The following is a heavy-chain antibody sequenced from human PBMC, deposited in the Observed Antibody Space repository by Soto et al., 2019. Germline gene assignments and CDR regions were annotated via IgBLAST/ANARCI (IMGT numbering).Heavy chain of an antibody. CDR3: ARRDSARYSYYYYGMDV. D-gene: IGHD5-18*01. J-gene: IGHJ6*02. V-gene: IGHV4-39*01. CDR1: GGSISSSSYY. Sequence: PSETLSLTGTVSGGSISSSSYYWGWIRQPPGKGLEWIGSSYYSGSTYYTPSLKSRGTITVDTSKNQFPLKLSPVTAADTAVYYCARRDSARYSYYYYGMDVWGQGTTVTVSS. CDR2: SYYSGST.